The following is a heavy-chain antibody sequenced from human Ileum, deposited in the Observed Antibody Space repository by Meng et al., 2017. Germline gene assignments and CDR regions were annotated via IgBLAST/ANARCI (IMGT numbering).Heavy chain of an antibody. Sequence: HAQLHQSGPGLVKPSPRVSLTCAVSGGSVSSNIAAWNWSRQPPLRGLEWLGRTYYRSKWYSEYAVSVKSRISITPDTSKNQFSLQMNSVTPEDTAVYYCASGSGSLDYWGPGTLVTVSS. CDR1: GGSVSSNIAA. J-gene: IGHJ4*02. V-gene: IGHV6-1*01. CDR2: TYYRSKWYS. D-gene: IGHD3-3*01. CDR3: ASGSGSLDY.